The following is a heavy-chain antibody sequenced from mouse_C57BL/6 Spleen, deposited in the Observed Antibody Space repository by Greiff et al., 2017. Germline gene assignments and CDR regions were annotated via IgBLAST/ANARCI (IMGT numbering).Heavy chain of an antibody. Sequence: QVQLKQSGAELARPGASVKLSCKASGYTFTSYGISWVKQRTGQGLEWIGEIYPRSGNTYYNEKFKGKATLTADKSSSTAYMELRSLTSEDSAVYFCAREGVTRGWFAYWGQGTLVTVSA. CDR1: GYTFTSYG. CDR3: AREGVTRGWFAY. J-gene: IGHJ3*01. D-gene: IGHD2-3*01. V-gene: IGHV1-81*01. CDR2: IYPRSGNT.